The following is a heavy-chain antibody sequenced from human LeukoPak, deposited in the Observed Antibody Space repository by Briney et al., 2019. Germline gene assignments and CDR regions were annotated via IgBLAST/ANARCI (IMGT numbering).Heavy chain of an antibody. J-gene: IGHJ5*02. CDR3: ARSSKPPSSGWYCGLDP. Sequence: GSLRLSCAGSGFTFSTYWMSWVRQPPGKGLEWIGSIYYSGSTYYNPSLKSRITTSVDTSKNQFSLKLSSVTPEDTAVYYCARSSKPPSSGWYCGLDPWGQGTLVTVSS. V-gene: IGHV4-4*02. CDR1: GFTFSTYW. CDR2: IYYSGST. D-gene: IGHD6-19*01.